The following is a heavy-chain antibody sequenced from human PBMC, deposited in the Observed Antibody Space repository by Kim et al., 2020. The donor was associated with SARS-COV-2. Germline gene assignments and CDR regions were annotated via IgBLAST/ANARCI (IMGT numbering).Heavy chain of an antibody. CDR2: INHSGST. CDR3: ARRADSGGYYDDY. J-gene: IGHJ4*02. D-gene: IGHD1-26*01. Sequence: SETLSLTCAVYGGSFSGYYWSWIRQYPGKGLEWIGEINHSGSTNYNPSLKSRVTISVDTSKNQFSLNLSSVTAADTAVYYCARRADSGGYYDDYWGQGTLVTVSS. V-gene: IGHV4-34*01. CDR1: GGSFSGYY.